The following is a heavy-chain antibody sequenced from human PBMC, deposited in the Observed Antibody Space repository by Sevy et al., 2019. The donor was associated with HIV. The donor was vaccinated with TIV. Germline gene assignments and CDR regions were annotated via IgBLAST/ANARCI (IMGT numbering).Heavy chain of an antibody. Sequence: GGCLRLYCAASGFIFNDYWMHWVRQAPGKGLEWVANINEHGSTNYYLDSVKGRFTISRDNAKNSLFLQMNSLRVDDTAVYYCARAIGAGAAYWGQGTPVTVSS. J-gene: IGHJ4*02. D-gene: IGHD6-13*01. CDR3: ARAIGAGAAY. CDR2: INEHGSTN. CDR1: GFIFNDYW. V-gene: IGHV3-7*03.